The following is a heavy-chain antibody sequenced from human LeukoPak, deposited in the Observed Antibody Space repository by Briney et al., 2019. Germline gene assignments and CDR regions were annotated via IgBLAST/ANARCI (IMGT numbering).Heavy chain of an antibody. CDR2: ISYDGSNK. Sequence: GGSLRLSCAASGFTFSSYAMHWVRQAPGKGLEWVAVISYDGSNKYYADSVKGRFTISRDNAKNSLYLQMNSLRAEDTAVYYCARDSQVVPAAYYYYYYMDVWGKGTTVTVSS. D-gene: IGHD2-2*01. V-gene: IGHV3-30-3*01. J-gene: IGHJ6*03. CDR1: GFTFSSYA. CDR3: ARDSQVVPAAYYYYYYMDV.